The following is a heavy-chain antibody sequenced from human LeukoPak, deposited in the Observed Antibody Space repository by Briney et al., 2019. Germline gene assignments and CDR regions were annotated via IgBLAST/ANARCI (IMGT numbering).Heavy chain of an antibody. V-gene: IGHV3-48*04. Sequence: GGSLRLSCAASGLTFSSYSLNWVRQAPGKGLEWVSYSSGSGSTIYYADSVKGRFTISRDNAKNTLYLQMNSLRAEDTAVYYCAKEFSPYFWSGYSFFDYWGQGTLVTVSS. D-gene: IGHD3-3*01. CDR1: GLTFSSYS. CDR2: SSGSGSTI. CDR3: AKEFSPYFWSGYSFFDY. J-gene: IGHJ4*02.